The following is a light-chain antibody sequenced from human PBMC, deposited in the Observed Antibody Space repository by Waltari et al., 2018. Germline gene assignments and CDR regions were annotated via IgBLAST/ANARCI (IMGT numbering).Light chain of an antibody. V-gene: IGKV3-20*01. J-gene: IGKJ2*01. Sequence: EIVLTQSPGTLSLSPGERATPPCRASQSLSSSYLAWYQQKPGQAPRLLIYGASSRSTGIPDRFSGSGSGTDFTLTITSLEPEDFAGYSCQQYGSSPPTFGQGTKLEIK. CDR3: QQYGSSPPT. CDR1: QSLSSSY. CDR2: GAS.